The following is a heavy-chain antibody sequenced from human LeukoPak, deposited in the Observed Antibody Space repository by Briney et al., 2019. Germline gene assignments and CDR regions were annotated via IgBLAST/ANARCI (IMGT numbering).Heavy chain of an antibody. J-gene: IGHJ3*02. CDR1: GASISSGSYH. D-gene: IGHD3-22*01. CDR2: IYYSGST. Sequence: PSETLSLTCTASGASISSGSYHWGWIRQPPGKGLEWIGSIYYSGSTYYNPSLKSRVTISVDTSKNQFSLKLSSVTAADTAVYFCARGPYSYDSSGAFDIWGQGTMVTVSS. V-gene: IGHV4-39*01. CDR3: ARGPYSYDSSGAFDI.